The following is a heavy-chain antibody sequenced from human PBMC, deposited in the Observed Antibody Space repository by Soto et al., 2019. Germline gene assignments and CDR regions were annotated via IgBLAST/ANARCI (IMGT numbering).Heavy chain of an antibody. D-gene: IGHD2-15*01. J-gene: IGHJ5*02. CDR3: AKSDYCSGGGCSLWFDP. V-gene: IGHV4-30-4*01. CDR1: GGSISSGDYY. Sequence: QVQLQESGPGLVKPSQTLSLTCTVSGGSISSGDYYWSWIRQPPGKGLEWIGYIYDSGRTYYNPSLKSRLTISVDTSKNQCALKRNSVTAADTAVYFWAKSDYCSGGGCSLWFDPWGQGTLVTVSS. CDR2: IYDSGRT.